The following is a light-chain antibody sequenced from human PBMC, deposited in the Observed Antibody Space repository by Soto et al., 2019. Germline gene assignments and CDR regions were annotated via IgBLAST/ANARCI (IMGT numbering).Light chain of an antibody. CDR1: QSVSYN. J-gene: IGKJ4*01. CDR2: GAF. V-gene: IGKV3-15*01. Sequence: EIVMTQSPATLSVSPGETATLSCRASQSVSYNLAWYQQKPGQGPRLLIYGAFTMATGIPARFSGSGSGTEFTLTITSLQSEDFAVYSCQQYKNCPPLTFGGGTKVEIK. CDR3: QQYKNCPPLT.